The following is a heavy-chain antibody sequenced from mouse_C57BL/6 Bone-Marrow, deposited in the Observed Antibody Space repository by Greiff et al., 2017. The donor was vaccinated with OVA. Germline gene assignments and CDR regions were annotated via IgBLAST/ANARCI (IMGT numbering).Heavy chain of an antibody. Sequence: QVQLQQSGAELVRPGTSVKMSCKASGYTFTNYWIGWAKQRPGHGLEWIGDIYPGGGYTNYNEKFKGKATLTADKSSSTAYMQFSSLTAEDSVIYYCARGGYDGYYNYFDYWGQGTTLTVSS. CDR3: ARGGYDGYYNYFDY. J-gene: IGHJ2*01. V-gene: IGHV1-63*01. D-gene: IGHD2-3*01. CDR2: IYPGGGYT. CDR1: GYTFTNYW.